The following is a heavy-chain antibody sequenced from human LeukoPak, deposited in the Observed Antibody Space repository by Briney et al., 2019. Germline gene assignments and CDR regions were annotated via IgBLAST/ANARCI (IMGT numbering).Heavy chain of an antibody. CDR1: GYTFTGYY. D-gene: IGHD3/OR15-3a*01. J-gene: IGHJ4*02. Sequence: ASVRVSCKASGYTFTGYYMHWVRQAPGQGLEWMGWINPNSGGTNYAQKFQGRVTMTRDTSISTAYMELSRLRSDDTAVYYCARETGLILGFDYWGQGTLVTVSS. CDR2: INPNSGGT. V-gene: IGHV1-2*02. CDR3: ARETGLILGFDY.